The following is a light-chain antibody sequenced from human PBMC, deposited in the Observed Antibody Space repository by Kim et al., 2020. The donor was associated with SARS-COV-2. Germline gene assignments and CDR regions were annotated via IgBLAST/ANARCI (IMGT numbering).Light chain of an antibody. J-gene: IGKJ1*01. Sequence: EIVLTQSPVFQSVTPKDKVTITCRASQSLGSNLHWYQKKPDQSPKLLIKYASQSFSGAPSRFSGSGSGTDFTLTINSLEAEDAATYYCHQTSSLPRTFGQGTKVDIQ. V-gene: IGKV6-21*01. CDR2: YAS. CDR1: QSLGSN. CDR3: HQTSSLPRT.